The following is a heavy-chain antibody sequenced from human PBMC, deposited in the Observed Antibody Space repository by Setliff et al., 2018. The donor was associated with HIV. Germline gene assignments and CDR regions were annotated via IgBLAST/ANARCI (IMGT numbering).Heavy chain of an antibody. J-gene: IGHJ5*02. CDR3: ARGRMGYYGSGSYLP. D-gene: IGHD3-10*01. V-gene: IGHV4-4*09. CDR2: IYNSAST. Sequence: KPSETLSLTCTVSGDSISTDYWTWIRQPPGKGLEWIGYIYNSASTSYNPSLKSRVTISADTSKNQFSLKLTSVTAADTAVYYCARGRMGYYGSGSYLPWGQGTLVTVSS. CDR1: GDSISTDY.